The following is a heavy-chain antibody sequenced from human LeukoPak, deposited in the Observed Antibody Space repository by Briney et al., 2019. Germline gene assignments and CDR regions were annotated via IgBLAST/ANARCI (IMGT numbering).Heavy chain of an antibody. CDR1: GLTFSSYA. V-gene: IGHV3-64*01. CDR3: AREVNFWSGYLV. CDR2: ISNNGGST. J-gene: IGHJ4*02. D-gene: IGHD3-3*01. Sequence: GGSLRLSCAASGLTFSSYAMSWVRQAPGRGLEWVSAISNNGGSTYYANSVRGRFTISRDDSKNTLYLQMGSLRAEDMAVYYCAREVNFWSGYLVWGQGTLVTVSS.